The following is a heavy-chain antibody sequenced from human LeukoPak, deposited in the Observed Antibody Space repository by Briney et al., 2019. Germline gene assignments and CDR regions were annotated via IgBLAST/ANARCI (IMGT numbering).Heavy chain of an antibody. J-gene: IGHJ4*02. CDR1: GXSFSSHD. CDR2: IGTAGNT. V-gene: IGHV3-13*01. Sequence: GGSLRLSCAASGXSFSSHDVHWVRQPTGKGLEWVSVIGTAGNTYYADSVKGRFTISRENAKNSLYLQMDNLRAGDTAVYYCARSKSYSSGWTDFDYWGQGTLVTVSS. CDR3: ARSKSYSSGWTDFDY. D-gene: IGHD6-19*01.